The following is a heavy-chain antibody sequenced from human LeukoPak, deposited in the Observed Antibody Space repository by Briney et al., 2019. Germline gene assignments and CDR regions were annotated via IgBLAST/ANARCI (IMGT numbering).Heavy chain of an antibody. V-gene: IGHV3-21*04. CDR3: AKDLRPYYSNSPIYFDY. D-gene: IGHD4-11*01. CDR2: ITSSNVY. Sequence: GSLRLSCAASGFTFITYTMNWVRQAPGKGLEWVASITSSNVYYADSVKGRFTISRDNAKNSLYLQMNSLRAEDTAVYYCAKDLRPYYSNSPIYFDYWGQGTLVTVSS. J-gene: IGHJ4*02. CDR1: GFTFITYT.